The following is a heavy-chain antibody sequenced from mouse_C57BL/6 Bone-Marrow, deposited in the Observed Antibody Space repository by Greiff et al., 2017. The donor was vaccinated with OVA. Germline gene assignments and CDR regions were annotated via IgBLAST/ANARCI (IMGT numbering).Heavy chain of an antibody. J-gene: IGHJ3*01. Sequence: VKLQQSGAELARPGASVKMSCKASGYTFTSYTMHWVKQRPGQGLEWIGYINPSSGYTKYNQKFKDKATLTADKSSSTAYMQLSSLTSEDSAVYYCARWGLPSWFAYWGQGTLVTVSA. CDR1: GYTFTSYT. D-gene: IGHD2-2*01. CDR3: ARWGLPSWFAY. CDR2: INPSSGYT. V-gene: IGHV1-4*01.